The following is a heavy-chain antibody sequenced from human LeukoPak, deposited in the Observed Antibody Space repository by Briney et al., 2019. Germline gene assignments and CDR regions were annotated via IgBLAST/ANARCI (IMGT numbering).Heavy chain of an antibody. Sequence: PSETLSLTCTVSGGSISSYYWSWIRQPPGKGLEWIGYIYYSGSTNYNPSLKSRVTISVDTSKNQFSLKLSSVTAADTAVYYCARALGGKAYFDYWGQGSLVTVSS. V-gene: IGHV4-59*01. D-gene: IGHD3-16*01. CDR3: ARALGGKAYFDY. CDR1: GGSISSYY. J-gene: IGHJ4*02. CDR2: IYYSGST.